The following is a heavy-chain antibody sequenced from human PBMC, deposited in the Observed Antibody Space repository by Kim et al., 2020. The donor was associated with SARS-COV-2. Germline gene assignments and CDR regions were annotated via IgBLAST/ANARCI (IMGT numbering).Heavy chain of an antibody. CDR3: SSSNPIFGHW. Sequence: GGSLRLSCAASGFTFSGSSMPWVRQASGKGLEWVGRINSNFNNYASVYSVSVQVTFSISRADFYIYVHLQILSSNTEDISLYFCSSSNPIFGHW. J-gene: IGHJ2*01. D-gene: IGHD3-9*01. CDR2: INSNFNNYAS. CDR1: GFTFSGSS. V-gene: IGHV3-73*01.